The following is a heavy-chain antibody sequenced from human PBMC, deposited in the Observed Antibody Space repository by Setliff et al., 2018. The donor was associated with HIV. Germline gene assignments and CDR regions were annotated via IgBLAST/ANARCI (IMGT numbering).Heavy chain of an antibody. J-gene: IGHJ6*03. CDR1: GYTFTSYG. CDR3: ARQFLDWSNDYYSRYYMDV. CDR2: ISAYNGNT. Sequence: ASVKVSCKASGYTFTSYGISWVRQAPGQGLEWMGWISAYNGNTHYAQRLQGRVTMTTDTSTRTAYMELRSLRPDDTAVYYCARQFLDWSNDYYSRYYMDVWGKGTTVTVSS. D-gene: IGHD3-3*01. V-gene: IGHV1-18*01.